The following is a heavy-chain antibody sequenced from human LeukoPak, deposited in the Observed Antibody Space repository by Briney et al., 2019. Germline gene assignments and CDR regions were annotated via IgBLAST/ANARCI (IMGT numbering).Heavy chain of an antibody. V-gene: IGHV4-34*01. CDR1: GGSFSGYY. J-gene: IGHJ6*03. Sequence: SETLSLTCAVYGGSFSGYYWSWIRQPPGKGLEWIGEINQSGSTNYNPSLKSRVTISVDTSKKQFSLNLSPVTAADTAVYYCAAGCSSTSRYWYYYTDVWGKGTTVTVSS. CDR2: INQSGST. CDR3: AAGCSSTSRYWYYYTDV. D-gene: IGHD2-2*01.